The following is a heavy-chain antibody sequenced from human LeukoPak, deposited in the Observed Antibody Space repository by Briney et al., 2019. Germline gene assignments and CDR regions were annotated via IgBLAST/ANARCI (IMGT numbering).Heavy chain of an antibody. CDR2: IRSSGVST. J-gene: IGHJ4*02. Sequence: GGSLRLSCAASGFTFSSYAMSWVRQAPGRGLEWVSTIRSSGVSTYYADSVKGRFTISRDNSKNILYLQMSSLRAEDMAVYHCAILTSTTSGDWGQGTLVTVSS. CDR3: AILTSTTSGD. V-gene: IGHV3-23*01. CDR1: GFTFSSYA. D-gene: IGHD1-14*01.